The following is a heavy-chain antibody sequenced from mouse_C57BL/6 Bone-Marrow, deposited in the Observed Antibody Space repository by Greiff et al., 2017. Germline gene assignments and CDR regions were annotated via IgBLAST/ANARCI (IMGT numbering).Heavy chain of an antibody. Sequence: EVQLQESGAELVRPGASVKLSCTASGFNIKDDYIHWVKQRPEQGLEWIGWIDPEIGDTEYASKFQGKATITSDTSSNTAYLQLTSLASEDTAVYYCSSFDGNYFDFWGQGTPLTVAS. V-gene: IGHV14-4*01. J-gene: IGHJ2*01. CDR1: GFNIKDDY. CDR3: SSFDGNYFDF. CDR2: IDPEIGDT. D-gene: IGHD2-3*01.